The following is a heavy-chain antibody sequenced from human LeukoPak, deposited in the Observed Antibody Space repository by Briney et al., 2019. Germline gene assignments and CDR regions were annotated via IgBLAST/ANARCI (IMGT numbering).Heavy chain of an antibody. D-gene: IGHD1-26*01. CDR3: ARAPYSGSYSDY. V-gene: IGHV3-64*01. J-gene: IGHJ4*02. CDR2: ISSNGGST. CDR1: GFSLRSYA. Sequence: GGSLRLSCAASGFSLRSYAMHWVRQAPGKGLEYVSAISSNGGSTFYVNSVEGRFTISRDNSKNTLYLQMSSLRPEDMAVYYCARAPYSGSYSDYWGQGTLVTVSS.